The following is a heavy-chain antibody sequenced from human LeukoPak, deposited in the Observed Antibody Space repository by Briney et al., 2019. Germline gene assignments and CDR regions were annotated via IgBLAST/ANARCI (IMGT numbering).Heavy chain of an antibody. V-gene: IGHV3-23*01. Sequence: GGSLRLSCAASGYTFRSSALSWVRQAPGKGLEWVSAITGGGGSTYYADSVKGRFTISRDNSKNTLYLQRNSLRADDTAVYYCAKDARPSYWGQGTLVTVSS. CDR3: AKDARPSY. CDR1: GYTFRSSA. CDR2: ITGGGGST. J-gene: IGHJ4*02.